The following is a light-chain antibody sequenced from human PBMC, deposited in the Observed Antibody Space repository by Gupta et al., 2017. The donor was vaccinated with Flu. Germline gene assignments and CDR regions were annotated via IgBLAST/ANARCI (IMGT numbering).Light chain of an antibody. CDR1: SSNIGSNY. CDR3: AAWDDSLSVPLYV. CDR2: RNN. Sequence: QSVLTQPPSASGTPGQRVTISCSGSSSNIGSNYVYWYQQLPGTAPKLLIYRNNQRPSGVPDRFSGSKSGTSASLAISGLRSVDEADYYCAAWDDSLSVPLYVFGTGTKVTVL. J-gene: IGLJ1*01. V-gene: IGLV1-47*01.